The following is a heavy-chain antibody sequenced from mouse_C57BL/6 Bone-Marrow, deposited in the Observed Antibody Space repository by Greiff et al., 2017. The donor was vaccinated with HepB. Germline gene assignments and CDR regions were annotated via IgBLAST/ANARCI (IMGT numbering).Heavy chain of an antibody. V-gene: IGHV1-5*01. CDR1: GYTFTSYW. J-gene: IGHJ1*03. CDR3: TRCGGTPRADFDV. D-gene: IGHD2-10*02. CDR2: IYPGNSDT. Sequence: VQLKQSGTVLARPGASVKMSCKTSGYTFTSYWMHWVKQRPGQGLEWIGAIYPGNSDTSYNQKFKGKAKLTAVTSASTAYMELSSLTNEDSAVYYCTRCGGTPRADFDVWGTGTTVTVSS.